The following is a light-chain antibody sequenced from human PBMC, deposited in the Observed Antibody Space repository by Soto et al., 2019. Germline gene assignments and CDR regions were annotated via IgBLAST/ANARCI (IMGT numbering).Light chain of an antibody. CDR1: SGHSNYD. CDR2: VNSVGSH. V-gene: IGLV4-69*01. Sequence: QLVLTQSPSASASLGASVKLTCTLSSGHSNYDIVWHQQQPEKGPRYLMKVNSVGSHRRGDGIPDRFSGSSSGAERYLIISSLQSEDEADYYCQTWGTGVKVFGGGTKLTVL. CDR3: QTWGTGVKV. J-gene: IGLJ2*01.